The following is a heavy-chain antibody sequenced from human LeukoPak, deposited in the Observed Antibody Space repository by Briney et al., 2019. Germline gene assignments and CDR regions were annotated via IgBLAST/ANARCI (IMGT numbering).Heavy chain of an antibody. CDR2: ISSSRSYI. V-gene: IGHV3-21*06. J-gene: IGHJ6*02. CDR1: GSTFSSYN. CDR3: ARGFCSSTSCYGYYYYGMDV. Sequence: PGGSLRLSCAASGSTFSSYNMNWVRQAPGKGLEWVSSISSSRSYIYYADSVKGRFTISRDNAKNSLDLQMNSLRAEDTAVYYCARGFCSSTSCYGYYYYGMDVWGQGTTVTVSS. D-gene: IGHD2-2*01.